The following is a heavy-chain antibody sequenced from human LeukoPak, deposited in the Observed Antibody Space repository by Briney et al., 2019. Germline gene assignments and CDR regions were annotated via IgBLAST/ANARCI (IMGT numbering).Heavy chain of an antibody. Sequence: SETLSLTWTVSGGSISSYYWSWIRQPPAKGLEWIGYIYYSGSTNYNPSLKSRVTISVDTSKNQFSLKLSSVTAADTAVYYCARDRRGYSYGFDDYYYYGMDVWGQGTTVTVSS. D-gene: IGHD5-18*01. CDR1: GGSISSYY. CDR2: IYYSGST. CDR3: ARDRRGYSYGFDDYYYYGMDV. V-gene: IGHV4-59*01. J-gene: IGHJ6*02.